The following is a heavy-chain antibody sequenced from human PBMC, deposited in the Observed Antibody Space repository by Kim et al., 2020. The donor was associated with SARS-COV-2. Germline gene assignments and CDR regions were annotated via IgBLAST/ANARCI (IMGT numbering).Heavy chain of an antibody. V-gene: IGHV3-53*01. CDR1: GFTVSSNY. D-gene: IGHD2-2*01. J-gene: IGHJ4*02. CDR3: ARQSCTSTTCYAGLDY. CDR2: IYSGGST. Sequence: GGSLRLSCAASGFTVSSNYMTWVRQAPGKGLEWVSIIYSGGSTYYADSVKGRFTISRDNSKNTLYLQMNSLRADDTAVYYCARQSCTSTTCYAGLDYWGQGTLVTVSS.